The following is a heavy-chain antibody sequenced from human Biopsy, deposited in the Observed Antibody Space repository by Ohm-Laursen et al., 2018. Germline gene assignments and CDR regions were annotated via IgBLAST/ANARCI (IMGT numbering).Heavy chain of an antibody. CDR1: GVSISSDF. D-gene: IGHD3-22*01. CDR3: AAYYYDSSGYFYASHY. CDR2: VSYSGNT. V-gene: IGHV4-59*08. Sequence: GTPSLTCTVSGVSISSDFWSWIRQPLGKGLERIGYVSYSGNTKYNPSLKSRVSISEDTSKNQFSLKLSSGTAADTAMYYCAAYYYDSSGYFYASHYWGQGTLVTVSS. J-gene: IGHJ4*02.